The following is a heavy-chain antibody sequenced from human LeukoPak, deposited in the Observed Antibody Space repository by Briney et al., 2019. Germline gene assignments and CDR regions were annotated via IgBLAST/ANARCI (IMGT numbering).Heavy chain of an antibody. Sequence: TSETLSLTCAVYGGSFSGYYWSWIRQPPGKGLEWIGEINHSGSTNYNPSLKSRVTISVDTSKNHFSLRLSSVTAADTAVYYCARHLSSGSGGYWGQGTLVTVSS. CDR3: ARHLSSGSGGY. V-gene: IGHV4-34*01. CDR2: INHSGST. J-gene: IGHJ4*02. CDR1: GGSFSGYY. D-gene: IGHD3-10*01.